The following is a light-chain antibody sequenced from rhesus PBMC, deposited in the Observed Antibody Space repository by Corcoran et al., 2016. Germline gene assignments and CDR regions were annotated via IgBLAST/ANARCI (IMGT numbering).Light chain of an antibody. J-gene: IGKJ2*01. CDR2: YAN. V-gene: IGKV1-32*02. CDR3: KRVHSNLIYS. Sequence: DIQMTQAPSSLSVSVGDTVTITCWASKDINSFLNWYQQKPGKAPNLLIYYANTLASGVQSGFSGSGSGPDSTLTISNLQPEDFATYYSKRVHSNLIYSFGEGTKVQIK. CDR1: KDINSF.